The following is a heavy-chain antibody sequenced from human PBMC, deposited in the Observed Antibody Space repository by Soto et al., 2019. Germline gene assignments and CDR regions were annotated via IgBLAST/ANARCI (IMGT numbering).Heavy chain of an antibody. CDR2: INPKSGGT. CDR1: GYSFTDYH. Sequence: ASVKVSCKASGYSFTDYHIHWVRQAPGQGLEWLGRINPKSGGTSTAQKFQGWVTMTTDTSISTASMELTRLTSDDTAIYYCARGNSTDCSNGVCSFFYNHDMAVWGQGTRVTLSS. J-gene: IGHJ6*02. D-gene: IGHD2-8*01. V-gene: IGHV1-2*04. CDR3: ARGNSTDCSNGVCSFFYNHDMAV.